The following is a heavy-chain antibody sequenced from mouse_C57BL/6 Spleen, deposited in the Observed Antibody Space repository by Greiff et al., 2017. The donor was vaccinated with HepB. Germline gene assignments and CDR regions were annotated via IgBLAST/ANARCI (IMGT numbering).Heavy chain of an antibody. V-gene: IGHV5-17*01. CDR1: GFTFSDYG. J-gene: IGHJ4*01. CDR2: ISSGSSNI. D-gene: IGHD2-2*01. Sequence: EVQLVESGGGLVKPGGSLKLSCAASGFTFSDYGMHWVRQAPEKGLEWVAYISSGSSNIYYADTVKGRYNISRDNAKNTLFLQMNSQRSEDTAMYYCASAGYYDAVDYWGQGTSVTVSS. CDR3: ASAGYYDAVDY.